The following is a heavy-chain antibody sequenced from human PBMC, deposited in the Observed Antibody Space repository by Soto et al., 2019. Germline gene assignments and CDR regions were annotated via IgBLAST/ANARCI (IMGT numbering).Heavy chain of an antibody. D-gene: IGHD3-3*02. Sequence: QMQLVQSGPEVKKPGTSVKVSCKASGFTFTSSAVQWVRQARGQRLEWIGWIVVGSGNTNYAQKFQERVTITRHMSTNTAYMELSSLSSEDTAVYYCAADYRPGVLGFDPWGQGTLVTVSS. CDR3: AADYRPGVLGFDP. J-gene: IGHJ5*02. V-gene: IGHV1-58*01. CDR1: GFTFTSSA. CDR2: IVVGSGNT.